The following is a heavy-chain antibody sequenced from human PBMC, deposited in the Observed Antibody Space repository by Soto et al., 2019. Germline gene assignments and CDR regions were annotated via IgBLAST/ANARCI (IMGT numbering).Heavy chain of an antibody. Sequence: SLRLSCAASGFTFSSYGMHWVRQAPGKGLEWVAVISYDGSNKYYADSVKGRFTISRDNSKNTLYLQMNSLRAEDTAVYYCAKIGYYGDYDYWGQGTLVTVSS. J-gene: IGHJ4*02. CDR3: AKIGYYGDYDY. V-gene: IGHV3-30*18. D-gene: IGHD4-17*01. CDR1: GFTFSSYG. CDR2: ISYDGSNK.